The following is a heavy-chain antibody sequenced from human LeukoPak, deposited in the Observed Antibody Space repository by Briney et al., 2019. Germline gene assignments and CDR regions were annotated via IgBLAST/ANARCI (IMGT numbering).Heavy chain of an antibody. D-gene: IGHD3-16*02. J-gene: IGHJ4*02. V-gene: IGHV4-34*01. CDR2: INHSGST. CDR3: ARGQRGYDYVWGSYRKPGGYYFDY. Sequence: SETLSLTCAVYGGSFSGYYWSWIRQPPGKGLEWIGEINHSGSTNYNPSLKGRVTISVDTSKNQFSLKLSSVTAADTAVYYCARGQRGYDYVWGSYRKPGGYYFDYWGQGTLVTVSS. CDR1: GGSFSGYY.